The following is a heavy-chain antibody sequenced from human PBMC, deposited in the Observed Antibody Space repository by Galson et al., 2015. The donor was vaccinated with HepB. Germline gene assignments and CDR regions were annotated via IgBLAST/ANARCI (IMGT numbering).Heavy chain of an antibody. Sequence: SLRLSCAASGFTFSSYAMSWVRQAPGKGLEWVSAISGSGGSTYYADSVKGRFTISRDNSKNTLYLQMNSLRAEDTAVYYCAKDLSGSYNQKGHAFDIWGQGTMVTVSS. CDR2: ISGSGGST. D-gene: IGHD1-26*01. J-gene: IGHJ3*02. CDR3: AKDLSGSYNQKGHAFDI. CDR1: GFTFSSYA. V-gene: IGHV3-23*01.